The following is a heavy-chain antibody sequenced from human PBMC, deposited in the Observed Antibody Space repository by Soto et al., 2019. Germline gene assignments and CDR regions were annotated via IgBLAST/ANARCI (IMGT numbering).Heavy chain of an antibody. D-gene: IGHD2-15*01. CDR1: GVALXXXXXG. V-gene: IGHV2-5*02. Sequence: QITLKESGPPLVKPTQTFTLTCTFSGVALXXXXXGVGXXXXXXXXXXVXPALIYWDDDKLYSPSLKNSLTITKDTSKNQVVLTMNNMDPVDTATYYCAHSPQTRSPWRYVYWGQGTLVTVSS. J-gene: IGHJ4*02. CDR3: AHSPQTRSPWRYVY. CDR2: IYWDDDK.